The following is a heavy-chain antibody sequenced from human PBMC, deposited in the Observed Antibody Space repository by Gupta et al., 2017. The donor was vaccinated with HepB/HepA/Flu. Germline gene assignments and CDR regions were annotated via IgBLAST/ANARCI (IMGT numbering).Heavy chain of an antibody. CDR1: GGPFSGY. CDR3: AREAMVRGVIIGIFDI. CDR2: ISHTGSA. V-gene: IGHV4-34*01. D-gene: IGHD3-10*01. Sequence: QVQLQQWGAGLLKPSETLSLTCAVSGGPFSGYWSWIRQRPGKGLEWIGEISHTGSANYNPALRSRVTISKDTSTNQVSLKMRSVTAADTAVYYCAREAMVRGVIIGIFDIWGQGTAVTVSS. J-gene: IGHJ3*02.